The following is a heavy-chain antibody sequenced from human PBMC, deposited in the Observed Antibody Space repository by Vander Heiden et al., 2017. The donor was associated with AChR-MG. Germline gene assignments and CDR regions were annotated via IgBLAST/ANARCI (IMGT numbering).Heavy chain of an antibody. CDR1: GGSFSGYY. J-gene: IGHJ4*02. V-gene: IGHV4-34*01. Sequence: QVQLQQWGAGLLKPSETLSLTCAVYGGSFSGYYWSWIRQPPGKGLEWIGEINHSGSTNYNPSLKSRVTISVDTSKNQFSLKLSSVTAADTAVYYCARLPSAYYYDSSGYRLGGYFDYWGQGTLVTVSS. CDR3: ARLPSAYYYDSSGYRLGGYFDY. CDR2: INHSGST. D-gene: IGHD3-22*01.